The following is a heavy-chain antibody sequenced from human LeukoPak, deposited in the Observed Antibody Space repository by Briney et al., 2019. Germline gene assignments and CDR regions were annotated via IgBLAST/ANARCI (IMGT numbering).Heavy chain of an antibody. D-gene: IGHD6-13*01. J-gene: IGHJ4*02. V-gene: IGHV3-7*01. Sequence: GGSLRLSCAASGFTFSSYAMHWVRQAPGKGLEWVANIKQDGSEKYYVDSVKGRFTISRDNAKNSLYLQMNSLRAEDTAVYYCARVGTSGYSSSWPYFDYWGQGTLVTVSS. CDR3: ARVGTSGYSSSWPYFDY. CDR1: GFTFSSYA. CDR2: IKQDGSEK.